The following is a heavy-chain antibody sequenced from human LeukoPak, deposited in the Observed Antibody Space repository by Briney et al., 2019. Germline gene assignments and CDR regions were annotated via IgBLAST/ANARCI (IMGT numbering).Heavy chain of an antibody. J-gene: IGHJ4*02. CDR2: IGTAGDT. CDR3: ARGLAFYDSSGVNFDY. CDR1: GFTFSSYD. Sequence: GGSLRLSCAASGFTFSSYDMHWVRQATGKGLEWVSAIGTAGDTYYPGSVKGRFTISRENAKNSLYLQMNSLRAGDTAVYYCARGLAFYDSSGVNFDYWGQGTLVTVSS. D-gene: IGHD3-22*01. V-gene: IGHV3-13*04.